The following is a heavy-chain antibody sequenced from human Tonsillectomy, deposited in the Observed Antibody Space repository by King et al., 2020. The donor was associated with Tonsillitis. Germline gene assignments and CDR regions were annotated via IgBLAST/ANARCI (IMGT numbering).Heavy chain of an antibody. V-gene: IGHV5-51*01. CDR2: IYPGDSDT. Sequence: QLVQSGAEVKKPGESLKISCKGSGYSFPIYWIGWVRQMPGKGLEWMGIIYPGDSDTRYSPSFQRQVTISADKSISTAYLQWSSLRTSDTAMYYCARDLYGSDDAFDIWGQGTMVTVSS. CDR1: GYSFPIYW. CDR3: ARDLYGSDDAFDI. D-gene: IGHD3-10*01. J-gene: IGHJ3*02.